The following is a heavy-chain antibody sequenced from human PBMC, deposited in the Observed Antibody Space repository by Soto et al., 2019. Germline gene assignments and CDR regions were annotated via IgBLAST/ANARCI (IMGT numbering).Heavy chain of an antibody. CDR1: GFTFSSYA. V-gene: IGHV3-23*01. D-gene: IGHD1-7*01. J-gene: IGHJ4*01. Sequence: ELQLLESGGCLVQPGGSLRLSCAASGFTFSSYAMSWVLQAPGKGLEWVSAISGSGGSTYYADSVKCRFTITRDNSKNTRYLQMKSMRAEDTAVYYCAKEGNWNYDLYYFDYWGQGTLVTVSS. CDR3: AKEGNWNYDLYYFDY. CDR2: ISGSGGST.